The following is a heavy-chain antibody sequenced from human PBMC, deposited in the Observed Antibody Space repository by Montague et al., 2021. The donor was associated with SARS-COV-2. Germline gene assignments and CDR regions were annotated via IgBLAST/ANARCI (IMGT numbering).Heavy chain of an antibody. J-gene: IGHJ4*02. CDR3: AHSDCDYLFDY. CDR2: IYWDDDK. D-gene: IGHD4-17*01. Sequence: PALVKPTQTLTLTCTFSGFSLSTSGVGVGWIRQPPGKALEWLALIYWDDDKRYSPSLKRSLTITKDTSKNQVVLTMTNMDPVDTATYYCAHSDCDYLFDYWGQGALVTVSS. V-gene: IGHV2-5*02. CDR1: GFSLSTSGVG.